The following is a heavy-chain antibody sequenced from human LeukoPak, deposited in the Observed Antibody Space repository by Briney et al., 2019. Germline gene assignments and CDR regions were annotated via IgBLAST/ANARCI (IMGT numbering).Heavy chain of an antibody. CDR1: GGSISSYY. CDR2: IYYSGST. V-gene: IGHV4-59*08. J-gene: IGHJ4*02. Sequence: SETLSLTCTVSGGSISSYYWSWIRQPPGKGLEWIGYIYYSGSTNYNPSLRSRVTISVDTSKNQFSLKLSSVTAADTAVYYCASQDYYDSSGHDYWGQGTLVTVSS. CDR3: ASQDYYDSSGHDY. D-gene: IGHD3-22*01.